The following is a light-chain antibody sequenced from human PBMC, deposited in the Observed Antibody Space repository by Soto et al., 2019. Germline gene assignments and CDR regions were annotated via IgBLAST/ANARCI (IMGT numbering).Light chain of an antibody. Sequence: SYELTQPLSVAVALGQTARITCGGNNIGSKSVHWFQQRPGQAPVLVIYRDFNRPSGIPERLSGSNSGNTATLTISRAQAGDEADYYCQVWDSNTAVFGTGTKLTVL. V-gene: IGLV3-9*01. CDR1: NIGSKS. CDR2: RDF. J-gene: IGLJ1*01. CDR3: QVWDSNTAV.